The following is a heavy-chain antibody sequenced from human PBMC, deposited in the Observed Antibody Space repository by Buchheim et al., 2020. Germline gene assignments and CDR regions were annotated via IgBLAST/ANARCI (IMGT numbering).Heavy chain of an antibody. D-gene: IGHD3-3*01. CDR1: GFTFSSYA. V-gene: IGHV3-23*01. CDR2: ITGSGTDT. J-gene: IGHJ4*02. Sequence: EVQLLESGGGLVQPGGSLRLSCAASGFTFSSYAMSWVRQAPGKGLEWVSVITGSGTDTYLADSVKGRFTISRDNSKNTLDLQMNSLRAEDTAVYYCAKVDFEFWSGYTFFDNWGQGAL. CDR3: AKVDFEFWSGYTFFDN.